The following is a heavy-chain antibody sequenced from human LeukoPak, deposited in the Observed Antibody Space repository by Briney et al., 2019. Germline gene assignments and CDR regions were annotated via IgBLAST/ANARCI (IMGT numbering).Heavy chain of an antibody. CDR3: ARWELRAFDI. Sequence: SETLSLTFTVPLGSISSYYWSWIRQPAGKGLEWIGRIYTSGSTNYNPSLKSRVTMSVDTSKNQFSLKLSSVTAADTAVYYCARWELRAFDIWGQGTMVTVST. CDR2: IYTSGST. CDR1: LGSISSYY. J-gene: IGHJ3*02. D-gene: IGHD1-26*01. V-gene: IGHV4-4*07.